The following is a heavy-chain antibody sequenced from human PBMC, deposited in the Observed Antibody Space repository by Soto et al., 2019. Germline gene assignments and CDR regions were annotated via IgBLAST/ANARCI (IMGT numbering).Heavy chain of an antibody. V-gene: IGHV1-69*06. Sequence: SVKLSYTASAATFSSLDINFLRQAPGQGLEWMGGIIPISATTNYAQILQGRVSIASDKSTSTAYVELSRLRAEDTAVYYCARALLSHPCDSGGFDSYFHVTDLWGQGTPVT. CDR2: IIPISATT. D-gene: IGHD3-22*01. CDR1: AATFSSLD. CDR3: ARALLSHPCDSGGFDSYFHVTDL. J-gene: IGHJ6*02.